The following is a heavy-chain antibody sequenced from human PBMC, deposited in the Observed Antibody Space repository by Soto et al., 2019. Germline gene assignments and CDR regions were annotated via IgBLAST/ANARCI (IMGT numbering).Heavy chain of an antibody. CDR3: ARDLTGTLSWFAP. Sequence: ASVKVSCKDSGYTFTSYAMHWVRQAPGQRLEWMGWINAGNGNTKYSQKFQGRVTITRDTSASTAYMELSSLRSEDTAVYYCARDLTGTLSWFAPWGQGTLVTVSS. J-gene: IGHJ5*02. V-gene: IGHV1-3*01. CDR2: INAGNGNT. CDR1: GYTFTSYA. D-gene: IGHD1-20*01.